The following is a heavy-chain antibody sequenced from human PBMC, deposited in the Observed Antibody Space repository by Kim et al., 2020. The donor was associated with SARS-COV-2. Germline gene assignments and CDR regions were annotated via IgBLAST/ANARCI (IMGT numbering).Heavy chain of an antibody. D-gene: IGHD3-10*01. J-gene: IGHJ4*02. CDR1: GGSFNGYF. CDR3: ARIGYGSGSFDY. Sequence: SETLSLTCAVFGGSFNGYFWSWIRQPPGKGLEWVGEINHSGSNQDNPSLKSRLTISVDTSKKQFSLKLTSVTAADTAVYYGARIGYGSGSFDYWGQGTLVTVSS. V-gene: IGHV4-34*01. CDR2: INHSGSN.